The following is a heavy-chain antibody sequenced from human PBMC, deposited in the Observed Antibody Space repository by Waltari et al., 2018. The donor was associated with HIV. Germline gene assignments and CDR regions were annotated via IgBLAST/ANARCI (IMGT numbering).Heavy chain of an antibody. V-gene: IGHV3-9*01. Sequence: EVQLVESGGGLVQPGRSLRLSCAASGFTFDDYAMHWVRQAPGKGLEWVSGISWNSGSIGYADSVKGRFTISRDNAKNSLYLQMNSLRAEDTALYYCAKGTAEYYGSGRLGAWGQGTTVTVSS. CDR1: GFTFDDYA. CDR2: ISWNSGSI. D-gene: IGHD3-10*01. J-gene: IGHJ6*02. CDR3: AKGTAEYYGSGRLGA.